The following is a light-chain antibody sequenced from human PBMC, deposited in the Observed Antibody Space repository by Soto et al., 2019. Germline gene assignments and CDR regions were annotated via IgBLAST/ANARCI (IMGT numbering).Light chain of an antibody. V-gene: IGLV4-69*01. CDR3: QTWGTGVV. CDR1: SGHSSYA. Sequence: QLVLTQSPSASASLGASVKLTCTLSSGHSSYAIAWHQQQPEKGPRYLMKLNSDGSHSKGDGIPDRLSGSSSGAERYLTISSLQSEDEADYYCQTWGTGVVFGGGTKLTVL. J-gene: IGLJ2*01. CDR2: LNSDGSH.